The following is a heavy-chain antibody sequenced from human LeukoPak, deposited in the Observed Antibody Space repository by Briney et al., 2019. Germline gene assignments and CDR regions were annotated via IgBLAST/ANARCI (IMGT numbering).Heavy chain of an antibody. CDR1: GFTFSSYS. Sequence: GGSPRLSCAASGFTFSSYSMNWVRQAPGKGLEWVSSIGSSSSYIYYADSVKGRFTISRDNAKNSLYLQMNSLRAEDTAVYYCARDYASNAFDIWGQGTMVAVSS. CDR2: IGSSSSYI. V-gene: IGHV3-21*01. D-gene: IGHD4-17*01. CDR3: ARDYASNAFDI. J-gene: IGHJ3*02.